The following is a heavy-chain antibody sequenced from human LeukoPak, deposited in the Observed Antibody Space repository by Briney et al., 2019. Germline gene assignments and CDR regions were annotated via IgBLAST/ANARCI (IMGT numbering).Heavy chain of an antibody. CDR2: ISGSDGST. CDR1: GFTFSNYA. V-gene: IGHV3-23*01. J-gene: IGHJ4*02. D-gene: IGHD2-15*01. CDR3: AKGRGYCTGGSCYSDY. Sequence: GGSLRLSCTASGFTFSNYAMSWVRQAPGKGLDWVSLISGSDGSTYYADSVKGRFTISRDNSKNTLYLQMNSLRVEDTAIYYCAKGRGYCTGGSCYSDYWGQGTLVTVSS.